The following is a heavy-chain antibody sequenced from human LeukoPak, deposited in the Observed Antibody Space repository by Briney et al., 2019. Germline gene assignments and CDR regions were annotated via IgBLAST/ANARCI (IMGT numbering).Heavy chain of an antibody. CDR3: ARPRGAAAGTFGFDP. CDR2: ISYGGSNK. D-gene: IGHD6-13*01. CDR1: GFTFTSYV. V-gene: IGHV3-30*03. J-gene: IGHJ5*02. Sequence: PGGSLRLSCAASGFTFTSYVMHWVRQAPGKGLQWVALISYGGSNKYYADSVKGRFTSSRDNSKNTLYLQMNSLRAEDTAVYYCARPRGAAAGTFGFDPWGQGTLVTVSS.